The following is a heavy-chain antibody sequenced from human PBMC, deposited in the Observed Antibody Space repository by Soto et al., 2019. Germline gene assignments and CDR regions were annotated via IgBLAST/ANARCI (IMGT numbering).Heavy chain of an antibody. Sequence: SETLSLTCTVSGGSISSSSYYWGWIRQPPGKGLEWIGSIYYSGSTYYNPSLKSRVTISVDTSKNQFSLKLSSVTAADTAVYYCARTYMITFGGVGYFDYWGQGTLVTVSS. CDR2: IYYSGST. V-gene: IGHV4-39*01. CDR1: GGSISSSSYY. J-gene: IGHJ4*02. D-gene: IGHD3-16*01. CDR3: ARTYMITFGGVGYFDY.